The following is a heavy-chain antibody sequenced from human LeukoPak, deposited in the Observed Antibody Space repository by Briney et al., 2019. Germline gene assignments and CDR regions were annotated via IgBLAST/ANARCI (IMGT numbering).Heavy chain of an antibody. CDR2: IYYSGST. D-gene: IGHD5-18*01. Sequence: SETLSLTCTVYGGSISSSSYYWGWIRQPPGKGLEWIGSIYYSGSTYYNPSLKSRVTISVDTSKNQFSLKLSSVTAADTAVYYCARHSCECGDSYYSDAFDIWGQGTTVTVSS. CDR1: GGSISSSSYY. CDR3: ARHSCECGDSYYSDAFDI. V-gene: IGHV4-39*01. J-gene: IGHJ3*02.